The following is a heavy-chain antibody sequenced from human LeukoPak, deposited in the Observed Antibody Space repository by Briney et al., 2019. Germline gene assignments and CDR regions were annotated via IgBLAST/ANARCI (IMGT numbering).Heavy chain of an antibody. V-gene: IGHV4-59*01. CDR2: IYYSGST. CDR3: ARGPAGYPLSYYYYMDV. Sequence: SETLSLTCTVSGGSISGYYWSWIRQPPGKGLEWIGYIYYSGSTNYNPSLKSRVTISVDTSKNQFSLKLSSVTAADTAVYYCARGPAGYPLSYYYYMDVWGKGTTVTLSS. J-gene: IGHJ6*03. D-gene: IGHD1-1*01. CDR1: GGSISGYY.